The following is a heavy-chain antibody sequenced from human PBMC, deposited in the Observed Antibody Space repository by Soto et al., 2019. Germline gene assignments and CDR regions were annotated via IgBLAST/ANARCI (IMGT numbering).Heavy chain of an antibody. D-gene: IGHD6-19*01. CDR3: EAAGWYGVSFDL. Sequence: ASVKVSCKVSGYTLTELSMHWVRQAPGKGLEWMGGFDPEDGETIYAQKFQGRVTMTEDTTTSTAYMELRSLRSDDTAVYYCEAAGWYGVSFDLWGQGTMVTVSS. J-gene: IGHJ3*01. CDR1: GYTLTELS. V-gene: IGHV1-24*01. CDR2: FDPEDGET.